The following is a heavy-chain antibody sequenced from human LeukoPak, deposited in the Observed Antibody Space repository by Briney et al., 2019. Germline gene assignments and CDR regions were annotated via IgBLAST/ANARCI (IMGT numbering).Heavy chain of an antibody. D-gene: IGHD5-24*01. J-gene: IGHJ4*02. CDR1: GVSITAFF. Sequence: SETLSLTCTVSGVSITAFFWTWIRQSPGKGLEWIGYIYYTGDTNYNPSLKSRVTISVDTSKNQFSLKLSSVTAADTAVYYCGGGGRWLQFNYWGQGTLVTVSS. CDR3: GGGGRWLQFNY. V-gene: IGHV4-59*01. CDR2: IYYTGDT.